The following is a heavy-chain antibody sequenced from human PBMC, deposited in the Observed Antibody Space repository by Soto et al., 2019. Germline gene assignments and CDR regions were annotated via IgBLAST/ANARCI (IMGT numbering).Heavy chain of an antibody. Sequence: QVQLVESGGGVIQPGRSLRLSCAASGFSFSTYGMNWVRQAPGKGLEWVAVISHDGSNEYYADSVKGRFAISRDNSKNMLYLQMDSLRPDDTAVYYCVKGPAVRGLMVRVNYGRDVWGQGTTVTVSS. D-gene: IGHD3-10*01. CDR3: VKGPAVRGLMVRVNYGRDV. V-gene: IGHV3-30*18. CDR1: GFSFSTYG. J-gene: IGHJ6*02. CDR2: ISHDGSNE.